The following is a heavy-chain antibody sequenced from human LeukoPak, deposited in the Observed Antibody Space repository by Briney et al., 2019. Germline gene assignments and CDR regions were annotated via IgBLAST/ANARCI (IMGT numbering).Heavy chain of an antibody. V-gene: IGHV4-30-4*01. Sequence: PSQTLSLTCIVSGGSISSGDYYWTWIRQPPGKGLEWIGYIYHSGNTYYNQSLKSRVTISVDTSKNQFSLKLSSVTAADTAAYYCARGRGDYGKKFDPWGQGTLVTVSS. CDR2: IYHSGNT. CDR1: GGSISSGDYY. D-gene: IGHD4-17*01. J-gene: IGHJ5*02. CDR3: ARGRGDYGKKFDP.